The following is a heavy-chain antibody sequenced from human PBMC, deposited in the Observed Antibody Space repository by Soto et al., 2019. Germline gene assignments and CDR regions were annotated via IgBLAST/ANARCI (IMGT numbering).Heavy chain of an antibody. CDR1: GYTFSTYG. J-gene: IGHJ3*01. Sequence: QVPLVQSGAEMKKPGASVKVSCKASGYTFSTYGITWVRQAPGQGLDWMVWINPFKGDTNSAARFQDRVTMTTDTSTRTAYMELRSLRSDDTAVYYCARVKVPAAILGAFDLWGQGTLVTVSS. D-gene: IGHD2-2*02. CDR2: INPFKGDT. V-gene: IGHV1-18*01. CDR3: ARVKVPAAILGAFDL.